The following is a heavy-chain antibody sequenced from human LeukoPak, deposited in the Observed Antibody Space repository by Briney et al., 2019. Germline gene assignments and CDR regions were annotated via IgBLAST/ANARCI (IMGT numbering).Heavy chain of an antibody. V-gene: IGHV3-53*01. CDR2: IYSGGST. D-gene: IGHD2-2*02. Sequence: PGGSLRLSCAASGFTVSSNYMSWVRQAPGKGLEWVSVIYSGGSTYYADSVKGRFTISRDNSKNTLYLQMNSLRAEDTAVYYCAGYCSSTSCYRGFDYWGQGTLVTVSS. J-gene: IGHJ4*02. CDR3: AGYCSSTSCYRGFDY. CDR1: GFTVSSNY.